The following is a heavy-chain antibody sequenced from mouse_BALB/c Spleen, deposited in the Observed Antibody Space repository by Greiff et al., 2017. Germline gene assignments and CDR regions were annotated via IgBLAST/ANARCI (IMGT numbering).Heavy chain of an antibody. J-gene: IGHJ4*01. CDR3: ARHTDYGSSYAMDY. CDR2: ISNGGGST. V-gene: IGHV5-12-2*01. D-gene: IGHD1-1*01. Sequence: DVQLQESGGGLVQPGGSLKLSCAASGFTFSSYTMSWVRQTPEKRLEWVAYISNGGGSTYYPDTVKGRFTISRDNAKNTLYLQMSSLKSEDTAMYYCARHTDYGSSYAMDYWGQGTSVTVSS. CDR1: GFTFSSYT.